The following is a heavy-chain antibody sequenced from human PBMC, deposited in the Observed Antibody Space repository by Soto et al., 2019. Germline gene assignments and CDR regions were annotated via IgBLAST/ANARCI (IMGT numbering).Heavy chain of an antibody. CDR2: VIPIFGTA. V-gene: IGHV1-69*01. CDR3: XXXXXXXXXXXIYYYYYYGMDV. CDR1: GGTFSSYA. J-gene: IGHJ6*02. Sequence: QVQLVQSGAEVKKPGSSVKVSCKAPGGTFSSYAISWVRQAPGQGLEWMGGVIPIFGTANYAQKFQGRVTITADESTXXXXXXXXXXXXXXXXXXXXXXXXXXXXXXXIYYYYYYGMDVWGQGTTVTVSS.